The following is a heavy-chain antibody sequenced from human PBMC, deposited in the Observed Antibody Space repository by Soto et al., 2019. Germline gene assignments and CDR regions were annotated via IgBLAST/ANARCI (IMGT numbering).Heavy chain of an antibody. D-gene: IGHD5-12*01. CDR1: GYTFTSYY. CDR2: INPSGGST. J-gene: IGHJ4*02. Sequence: AASVNVSCKASGYTFTSYYMHWVRQAPGQGLELMGIINPSGGSTSYAQKFQGRVTMTRVXXXXXVXMXLXXXXSEXTAVYYCARVMGDGYNDLDYWGQGTLETVSS. V-gene: IGHV1-46*01. CDR3: ARVMGDGYNDLDY.